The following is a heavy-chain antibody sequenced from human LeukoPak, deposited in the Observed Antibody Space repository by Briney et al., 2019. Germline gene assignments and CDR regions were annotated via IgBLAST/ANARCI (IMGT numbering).Heavy chain of an antibody. J-gene: IGHJ3*02. CDR1: GYSFTSYR. Sequence: GESLKISCKGSGYSFTSYRIGWVRQMPGKGLEWMGIIYPGDPDTRYSPSFQGQVTISADKSISTAYLQWSSLKASDTAMYYCARRSVIAALVHAFDIWGQGTMVTVSS. CDR3: ARRSVIAALVHAFDI. D-gene: IGHD6-13*01. CDR2: IYPGDPDT. V-gene: IGHV5-51*01.